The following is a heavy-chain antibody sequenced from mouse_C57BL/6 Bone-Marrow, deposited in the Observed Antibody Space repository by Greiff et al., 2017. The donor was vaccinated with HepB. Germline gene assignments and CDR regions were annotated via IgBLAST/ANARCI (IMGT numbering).Heavy chain of an antibody. Sequence: VKLMESGPGLVQPSQSLSITCTVSGFSLTSYGVHWVRQSPGKGLEWLGVIWSGGSTDYNAAFISRLSISKDNSKSQVFFKMNSLQADDTAIYYCARNFDYYGSSPWYFDVWGTGTTVTVSS. J-gene: IGHJ1*03. V-gene: IGHV2-2*01. CDR2: IWSGGST. CDR1: GFSLTSYG. CDR3: ARNFDYYGSSPWYFDV. D-gene: IGHD1-1*01.